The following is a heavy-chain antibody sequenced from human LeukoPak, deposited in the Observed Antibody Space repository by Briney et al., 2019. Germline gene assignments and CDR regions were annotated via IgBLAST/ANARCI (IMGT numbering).Heavy chain of an antibody. Sequence: GGSLRLSCAASGFTFSEYYMTWIRQAPGKGLEGISYISSGGSTVYYADSVSGRFTIYRHNTKNLLFLQMNSLRAEDTAVYYCARESAAIDYWGRGTLVTVSS. J-gene: IGHJ4*02. CDR2: ISSGGSTV. V-gene: IGHV3-11*01. CDR1: GFTFSEYY. D-gene: IGHD6-25*01. CDR3: ARESAAIDY.